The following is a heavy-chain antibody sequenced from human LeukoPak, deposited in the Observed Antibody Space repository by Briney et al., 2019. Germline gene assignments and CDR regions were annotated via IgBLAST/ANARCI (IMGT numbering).Heavy chain of an antibody. CDR2: IYSGGST. CDR3: ARERYYYDSSGYYTTLDD. Sequence: PGGSLRLSCAASGFTVSSNYMSWVRQAPGKGLEWVSVIYSGGSTYYADSVKGRFTISRDNSKNTLYLQMNSLRAEDTAVYYCARERYYYDSSGYYTTLDDWGQGTLVTVSS. J-gene: IGHJ4*02. D-gene: IGHD3-22*01. V-gene: IGHV3-66*01. CDR1: GFTVSSNY.